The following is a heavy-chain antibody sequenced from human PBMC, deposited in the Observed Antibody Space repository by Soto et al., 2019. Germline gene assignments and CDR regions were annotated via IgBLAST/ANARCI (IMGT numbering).Heavy chain of an antibody. CDR2: IYYSGST. CDR3: ARDPPRSLRYYYYGMDV. V-gene: IGHV4-30-4*01. Sequence: SETLSFTCTVSVGSISSGYYYLSWILHPPGKGLEWIGYIYYSGSTYYNPSLKSRVTISVDTSKNQFSLKLSSVTSADTAVYYGARDPPRSLRYYYYGMDVWGQGTTVTVS. CDR1: VGSISSGYYY. J-gene: IGHJ6*01.